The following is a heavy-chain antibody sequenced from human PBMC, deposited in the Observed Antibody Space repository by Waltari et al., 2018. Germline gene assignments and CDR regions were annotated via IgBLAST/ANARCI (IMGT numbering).Heavy chain of an antibody. D-gene: IGHD3-16*01. Sequence: EVQLVESGGGLVKPGGSLRLSCAASGFTFSSYSMNWVRQAPGKVGVWLSAFSMSSSTSYYAASVKCRFTLSRDNAKMSLYLKMNSLRPEDTAVYYCASGTHLYAWFDPWGQGTLVTVSS. V-gene: IGHV3-21*01. CDR3: ASGTHLYAWFDP. J-gene: IGHJ5*02. CDR1: GFTFSSYS. CDR2: FSMSSSTS.